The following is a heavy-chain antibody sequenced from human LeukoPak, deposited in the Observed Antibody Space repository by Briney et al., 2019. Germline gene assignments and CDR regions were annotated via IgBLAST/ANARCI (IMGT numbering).Heavy chain of an antibody. Sequence: SETLSLTCTVSGGSMSDYFWSWIRQPPGKGLEWIGYMSSSGSPNYNPSLKSRVTISVDTSNNQFSLKLISVTAADTAVYYCARRGPNSGSYSHFDLWGRGTLVTVSS. V-gene: IGHV4-59*01. CDR1: GGSMSDYF. CDR3: ARRGPNSGSYSHFDL. CDR2: MSSSGSP. J-gene: IGHJ2*01. D-gene: IGHD1-26*01.